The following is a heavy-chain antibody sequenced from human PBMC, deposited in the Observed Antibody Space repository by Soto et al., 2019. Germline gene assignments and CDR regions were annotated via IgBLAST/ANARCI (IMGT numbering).Heavy chain of an antibody. CDR2: ISYDGSNK. J-gene: IGHJ6*02. CDR3: AKDSAVAGKLMGYYYGMDV. CDR1: GFTFSSYG. Sequence: PGGSLRLSCAASGFTFSSYGMHWVRQAPGKGLERVAVISYDGSNKYYADSVKGRFTISRDNSKNTLYLQMNSLRAEDTAVYYCAKDSAVAGKLMGYYYGMDVWGQGTTVTVS. D-gene: IGHD6-19*01. V-gene: IGHV3-30*18.